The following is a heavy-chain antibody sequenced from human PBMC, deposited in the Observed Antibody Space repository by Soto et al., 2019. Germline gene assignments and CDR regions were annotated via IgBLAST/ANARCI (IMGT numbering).Heavy chain of an antibody. D-gene: IGHD1-26*01. Sequence: PSETLSLTCTVSGGSISSYYWSWIRQPPGKGLEWIGYIYYSGSTNYNPSLKSRVTISVDTSKNQFSLKLSSVTAADTAVYYCARGGLIVGATRPDDAFDIWGQGTMVTVS. CDR3: ARGGLIVGATRPDDAFDI. CDR1: GGSISSYY. CDR2: IYYSGST. J-gene: IGHJ3*02. V-gene: IGHV4-59*01.